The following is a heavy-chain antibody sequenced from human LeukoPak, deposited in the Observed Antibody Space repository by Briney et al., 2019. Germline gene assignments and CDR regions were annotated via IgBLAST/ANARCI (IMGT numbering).Heavy chain of an antibody. Sequence: SDTLSHTCAVYGGSFSGYYWSWIRQPPGKGLEWIGEINHSGSTNYNPSLKSRVTISVDTSKNQFSLKLSSVTAADTAVYYCARGSSNSSGWYMGNYWGQGTLVTVSS. CDR2: INHSGST. J-gene: IGHJ4*02. D-gene: IGHD6-19*01. CDR1: GGSFSGYY. V-gene: IGHV4-34*01. CDR3: ARGSSNSSGWYMGNY.